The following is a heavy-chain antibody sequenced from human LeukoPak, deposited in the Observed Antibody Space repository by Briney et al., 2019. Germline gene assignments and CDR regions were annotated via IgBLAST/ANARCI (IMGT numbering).Heavy chain of an antibody. Sequence: PSETLSLTCTVSGGSISSSSYYWGWIRQPPGKGLEWIGSIYYSGSTYYNPSLKSRVTISVDTSKNQFSLKLSSVTAADTAVYYCARVVPMYSSDWYDDYWGQGTLVTVSS. J-gene: IGHJ4*02. D-gene: IGHD6-19*01. CDR1: GGSISSSSYY. V-gene: IGHV4-39*01. CDR3: ARVVPMYSSDWYDDY. CDR2: IYYSGST.